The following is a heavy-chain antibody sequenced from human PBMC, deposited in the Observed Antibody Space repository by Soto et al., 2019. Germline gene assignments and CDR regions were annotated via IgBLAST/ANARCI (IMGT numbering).Heavy chain of an antibody. D-gene: IGHD6-19*01. J-gene: IGHJ4*02. CDR1: GFTFSSYG. CDR2: IWYDGSNK. V-gene: IGHV3-33*01. Sequence: GGSLRLSCAASGFTFSSYGMHWVRQAPGKGLEWVAVIWYDGSNKYYADSVKGRFTISRDNSKNTLYLQMNSLRAEDTAVYYCARDLGKQWLLDYWGQGTLVTVSS. CDR3: ARDLGKQWLLDY.